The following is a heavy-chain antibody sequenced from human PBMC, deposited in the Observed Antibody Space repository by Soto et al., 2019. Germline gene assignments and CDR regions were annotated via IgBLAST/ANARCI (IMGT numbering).Heavy chain of an antibody. CDR2: IYYSGST. D-gene: IGHD5-18*01. CDR1: GGSISSGGYY. J-gene: IGHJ6*02. V-gene: IGHV4-31*03. Sequence: SETLSLTCTVSGGSISSGGYYWSWIRQHPGKGLEWIGYIYYSGSTYYNPSLKSRVTISVDTSKNQFSLKLSSVTAADTAVYYCARTRYSYGSDYYYGMDVWGQGTTVTVSS. CDR3: ARTRYSYGSDYYYGMDV.